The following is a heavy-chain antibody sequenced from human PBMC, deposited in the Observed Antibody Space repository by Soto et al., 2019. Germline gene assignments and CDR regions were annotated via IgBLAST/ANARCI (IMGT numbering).Heavy chain of an antibody. Sequence: PGGSLRLSCAASGFPFSSYAMHWVRQAPGEGLEWVAIISYDGSNKYYADSVKGRFTISRDNSKNTLYLQINSLRAEDTAVYYCARDRYSSTSNFFDYWGQGTLVTVSS. J-gene: IGHJ4*02. D-gene: IGHD6-13*01. CDR1: GFPFSSYA. CDR2: ISYDGSNK. CDR3: ARDRYSSTSNFFDY. V-gene: IGHV3-30-3*01.